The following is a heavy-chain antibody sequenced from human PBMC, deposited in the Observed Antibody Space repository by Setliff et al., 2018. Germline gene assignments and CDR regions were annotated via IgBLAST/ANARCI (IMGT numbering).Heavy chain of an antibody. CDR1: GESFSNNY. CDR3: ARVDFTMIQGVLGL. Sequence: SETLSLTCSVYGESFSNNYWSWIRQPPGKGLEWIGEPNHSGSTSYNPSLKSRLTMSVDTSKNQFSLKLTAVTAADTAVYYCARVDFTMIQGVLGLWGQGTLVTVSS. V-gene: IGHV4-34*01. D-gene: IGHD3-10*01. CDR2: PNHSGST. J-gene: IGHJ1*01.